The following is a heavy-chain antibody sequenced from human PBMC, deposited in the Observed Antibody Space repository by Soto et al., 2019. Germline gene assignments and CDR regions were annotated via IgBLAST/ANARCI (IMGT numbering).Heavy chain of an antibody. J-gene: IGHJ4*02. V-gene: IGHV3-30*04. CDR3: ARDSADNDNWQKTSPLTDY. Sequence: QVQLVESGGGVVQPGRSLRLSCAASGFTFSSYYIRWVRQAPGKGLEWVAVISHDGTKQYYADSVKGRFSISRDNSQNTLYLQMNSLRLDDTAIYYCARDSADNDNWQKTSPLTDYWGQGTLVTVSS. D-gene: IGHD1-1*01. CDR1: GFTFSSYY. CDR2: ISHDGTKQ.